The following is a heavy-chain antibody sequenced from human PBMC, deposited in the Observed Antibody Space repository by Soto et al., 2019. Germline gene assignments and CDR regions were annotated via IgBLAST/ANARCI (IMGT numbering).Heavy chain of an antibody. V-gene: IGHV4-30-4*01. CDR2: IYYSGST. J-gene: IGHJ4*02. D-gene: IGHD6-13*01. Sequence: QVQLQESGPGLVKPSQTLSLTCTVSGGSISSGDYYWSWIRQPPGKGLEWIGSIYYSGSTYYNPSLTRRVTISVDTSKNQFSLKLNSVTAADTAVYYCASRHSSPYFDYWGQGTLVTVSS. CDR3: ASRHSSPYFDY. CDR1: GGSISSGDYY.